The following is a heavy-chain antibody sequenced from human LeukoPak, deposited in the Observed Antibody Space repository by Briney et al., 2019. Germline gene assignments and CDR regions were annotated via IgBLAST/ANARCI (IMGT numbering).Heavy chain of an antibody. J-gene: IGHJ4*02. D-gene: IGHD3-10*01. Sequence: PSETLSLTCTVSGGSISSYYWSWIRQPPGKGLEWIGYIYYSGSTNYNPSLKSRVTISVDTSKNQFSLKLSSVTAADTAVYYCASTILWFGEAPKRAYDYWGQGTLVTVSS. CDR3: ASTILWFGEAPKRAYDY. V-gene: IGHV4-59*12. CDR2: IYYSGST. CDR1: GGSISSYY.